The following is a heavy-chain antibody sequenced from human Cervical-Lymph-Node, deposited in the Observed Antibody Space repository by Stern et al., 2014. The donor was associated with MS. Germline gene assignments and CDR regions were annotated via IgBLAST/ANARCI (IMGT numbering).Heavy chain of an antibody. Sequence: QVQLVESGAEGKKPGASVKVSCKAFGHTFTSNKMHWVRQAPGQGLEWMGIINPGGGSTRYAQKLQGRVTMTRDTSTSTVYMELTSLRSEDTAVYSCARDNGGWSVDSWGQGTLVIVSS. CDR1: GHTFTSNK. CDR2: INPGGGST. J-gene: IGHJ4*02. V-gene: IGHV1-46*01. D-gene: IGHD6-19*01. CDR3: ARDNGGWSVDS.